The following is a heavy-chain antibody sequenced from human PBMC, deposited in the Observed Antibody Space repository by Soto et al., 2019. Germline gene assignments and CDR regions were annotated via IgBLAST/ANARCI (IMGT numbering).Heavy chain of an antibody. V-gene: IGHV3-30-3*01. D-gene: IGHD2-15*01. CDR3: ARAGGLLLDY. CDR2: ISYDGSNK. Sequence: QVQLVESGGGVVQPGRSLRLSCAASGFTFSSYAMHWVRQAPGKGLEWVAVISYDGSNKYYADSVKGRFTISRDISKNTLYLQMNSLIPEDTAVYYCARAGGLLLDYWGQGTLVTVSS. J-gene: IGHJ4*02. CDR1: GFTFSSYA.